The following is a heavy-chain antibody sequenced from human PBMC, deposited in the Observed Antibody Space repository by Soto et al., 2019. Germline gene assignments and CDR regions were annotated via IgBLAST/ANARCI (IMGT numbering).Heavy chain of an antibody. D-gene: IGHD3-9*01. J-gene: IGHJ4*02. Sequence: PSETLSLTCSVSGGSISSGGDYWSWIRQHPGKGLEWIGYIYHTGSTYYNPSLKSRVTMSVDTSKNQFSLKLSSVTAADTAVYYCARDSYDILTGRKYYFAYWGQGTLVTVSS. CDR2: IYHTGST. V-gene: IGHV4-31*03. CDR3: ARDSYDILTGRKYYFAY. CDR1: GGSISSGGDY.